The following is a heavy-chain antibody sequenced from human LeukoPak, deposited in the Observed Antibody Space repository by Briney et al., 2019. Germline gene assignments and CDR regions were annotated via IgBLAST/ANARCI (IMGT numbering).Heavy chain of an antibody. Sequence: GGSLRLSCAASGFSFSNYDMHWVRQVAGKGQEWVSSIGTIGDTFYPGSVKGRFTISRENAKNSLYLQMNSLRAGDTAVYYCARATVIGDVPVPGYMDVWGKGTTVTVSS. D-gene: IGHD2-21*01. CDR3: ARATVIGDVPVPGYMDV. V-gene: IGHV3-13*01. CDR1: GFSFSNYD. J-gene: IGHJ6*03. CDR2: IGTIGDT.